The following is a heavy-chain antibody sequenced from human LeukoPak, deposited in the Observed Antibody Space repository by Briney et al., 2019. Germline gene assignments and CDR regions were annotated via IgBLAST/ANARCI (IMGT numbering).Heavy chain of an antibody. D-gene: IGHD6-13*01. CDR1: GLSVSGYW. Sequence: GGALRLSCAVSGLSVSGYWMTWVRQAPGKGLEGVANIKQDGSEKNYVDSVKGRFTISRDNAENSLFLQMNSLRVEDTAVYYCAREWQGGIAAAGTRIEGDYWGQGTLVAVSS. J-gene: IGHJ4*02. V-gene: IGHV3-7*01. CDR2: IKQDGSEK. CDR3: AREWQGGIAAAGTRIEGDY.